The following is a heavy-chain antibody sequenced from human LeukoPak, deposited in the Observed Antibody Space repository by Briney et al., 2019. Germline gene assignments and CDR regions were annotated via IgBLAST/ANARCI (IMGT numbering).Heavy chain of an antibody. D-gene: IGHD2-2*01. V-gene: IGHV3-30*18. CDR2: LSYDGSNK. CDR1: GFTFSSYG. CDR3: AKDHCSSTSCWGSDGMDV. Sequence: GRSLRLSCAASGFTFSSYGMHWVRQAPGKGLEWVAVLSYDGSNKYYADSVKGRFTISRDNSKNTLYLQMNSLRAEDTAVYYCAKDHCSSTSCWGSDGMDVWGQGTTVTVSS. J-gene: IGHJ6*02.